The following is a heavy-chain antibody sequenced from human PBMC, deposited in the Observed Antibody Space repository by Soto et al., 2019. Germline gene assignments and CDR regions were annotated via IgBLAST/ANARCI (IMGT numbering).Heavy chain of an antibody. J-gene: IGHJ4*02. D-gene: IGHD5-12*01. V-gene: IGHV3-7*01. CDR2: IKEAGSEK. Sequence: PGGSLRLSCAASEFTFSSYWMSWARQAPGKGLEWVANIKEAGSEKYYVDSVKGRFTISRDNAKNSLYLQMNSLRAEDTAVYYCARGGGRDGYNCGYWGQGTLVTVSS. CDR3: ARGGGRDGYNCGY. CDR1: EFTFSSYW.